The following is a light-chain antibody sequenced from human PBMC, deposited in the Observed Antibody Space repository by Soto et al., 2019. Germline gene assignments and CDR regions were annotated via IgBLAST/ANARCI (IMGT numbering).Light chain of an antibody. CDR3: QSFESTRGANYV. CDR2: DTN. CDR1: SSNIGSHYD. V-gene: IGLV1-40*01. J-gene: IGLJ1*01. Sequence: QSVLTQPPSVSGAPGQRVTISCSGSSSNIGSHYDVHWYQQLPGSAPKLLIFDTNNRPSGVPDRFSGSKSGSSASLTITGLQAEDEAVYYCQSFESTRGANYVFGTGTKLTVL.